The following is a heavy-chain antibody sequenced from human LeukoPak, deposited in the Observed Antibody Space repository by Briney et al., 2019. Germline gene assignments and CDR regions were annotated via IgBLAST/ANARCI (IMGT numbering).Heavy chain of an antibody. J-gene: IGHJ4*02. D-gene: IGHD3-22*01. CDR3: ARSPPYYYDSSGYYAY. V-gene: IGHV1-3*01. Sequence: GASVKVSCKASGYTFTSYAMHWVRQAPGQRLEWMGWINAGNGNTKYSQKLQGRVTITRDTSASTAYMELSSLRSEDTAVYYCARSPPYYYDSSGYYAYWGQGTLVTVSS. CDR2: INAGNGNT. CDR1: GYTFTSYA.